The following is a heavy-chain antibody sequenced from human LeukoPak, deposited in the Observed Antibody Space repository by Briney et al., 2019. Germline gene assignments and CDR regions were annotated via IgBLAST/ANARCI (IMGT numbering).Heavy chain of an antibody. CDR1: GGSISSSSYY. J-gene: IGHJ3*02. V-gene: IGHV4-39*07. D-gene: IGHD2-2*02. CDR3: ARFRLPAAINDAFDI. CDR2: IYYSGST. Sequence: SETLSLTCTVSGGSISSSSYYWGWIRQPPGKGLEWIGSIYYSGSTYYNPSLKSRVTMSVDTSKNQFSLKLSSVTAADTAVYYCARFRLPAAINDAFDIWGQGTMVTVSS.